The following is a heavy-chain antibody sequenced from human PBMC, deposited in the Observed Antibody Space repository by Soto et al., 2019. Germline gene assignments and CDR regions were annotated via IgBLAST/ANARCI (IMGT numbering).Heavy chain of an antibody. CDR2: ISSSGSTI. Sequence: EVQLVESGGGLVQPGGSLRLSCAASGFTFSSYEMNWVRQAPGKGLEWVSYISSSGSTIYYADSVKGRFTISRDNAKNSLYLQMNSLRAEDTAVYYCARIPGIAARPHYYYGMDVWGQGTTVTVSS. D-gene: IGHD6-6*01. V-gene: IGHV3-48*03. J-gene: IGHJ6*02. CDR3: ARIPGIAARPHYYYGMDV. CDR1: GFTFSSYE.